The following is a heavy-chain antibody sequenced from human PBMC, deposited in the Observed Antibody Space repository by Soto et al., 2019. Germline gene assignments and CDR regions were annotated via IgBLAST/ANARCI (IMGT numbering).Heavy chain of an antibody. J-gene: IGHJ5*02. CDR2: IIPIFGTA. CDR3: ARGLSSSWYGEDNWFDP. CDR1: GGTFSSYA. V-gene: IGHV1-69*01. D-gene: IGHD6-13*01. Sequence: QVQLVQSGAEVKKPGSSVKVSCKASGGTFSSYAISWVRQAPGQGLEWMGGIIPIFGTANYAQKFQGRVTITADEYTSTAYMALSSLRSEDTAVYYCARGLSSSWYGEDNWFDPWGQGTLVTVSS.